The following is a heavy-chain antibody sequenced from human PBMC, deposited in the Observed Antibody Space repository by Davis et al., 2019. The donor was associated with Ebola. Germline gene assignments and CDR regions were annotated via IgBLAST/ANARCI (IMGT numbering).Heavy chain of an antibody. CDR2: INQDGNQK. CDR1: GFTFGSYA. J-gene: IGHJ4*02. Sequence: GESLKISCAASGFTFGSYAMSWVRQAPGKGLEWVANINQDGNQKENVDSVKGRLTVSRDNAKNSLYLQMDSLRAEDTAVYYCSRESWDWGQGTLVIVSS. D-gene: IGHD3-10*01. CDR3: SRESWD. V-gene: IGHV3-7*01.